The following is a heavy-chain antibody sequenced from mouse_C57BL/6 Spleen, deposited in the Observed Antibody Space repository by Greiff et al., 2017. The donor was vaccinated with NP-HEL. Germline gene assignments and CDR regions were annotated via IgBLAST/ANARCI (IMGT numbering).Heavy chain of an antibody. D-gene: IGHD1-1*01. CDR3: ARGDFYGSSSLYYYAMDY. CDR2: IDPSDSYT. V-gene: IGHV1-69*01. CDR1: GYTFTSYW. Sequence: VQLQQPGAELVMPGASVKLSCKASGYTFTSYWMHWVKQRPGQGLEWIGEIDPSDSYTNYNQKFKGKSTLTVDKSSSTAYMQLSSLTSEDSAVYYCARGDFYGSSSLYYYAMDYWGQGTSVTVSS. J-gene: IGHJ4*01.